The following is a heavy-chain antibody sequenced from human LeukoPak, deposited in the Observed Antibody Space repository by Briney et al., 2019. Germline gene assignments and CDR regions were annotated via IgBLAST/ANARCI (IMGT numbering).Heavy chain of an antibody. V-gene: IGHV1-2*06. Sequence: ASVKVSCKASGYTFTGYYMHWVRQAPGQGLEWMGRINPNSGGTNYAQKFRGRVTMTRDTSISTAYMELSRLRSDDTAVYYCARVGYSYGYDSDYWGQGTLVTVSS. CDR1: GYTFTGYY. CDR2: INPNSGGT. J-gene: IGHJ4*02. CDR3: ARVGYSYGYDSDY. D-gene: IGHD5-18*01.